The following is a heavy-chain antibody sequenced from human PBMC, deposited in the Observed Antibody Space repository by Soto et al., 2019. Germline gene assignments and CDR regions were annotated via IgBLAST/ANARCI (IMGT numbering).Heavy chain of an antibody. D-gene: IGHD3-3*01. V-gene: IGHV4-61*01. CDR1: DGSVSSGSYN. J-gene: IGHJ5*02. CDR3: ARRDFYDFLNWFDP. Sequence: SETLSLTCTVSDGSVSSGSYNWSWIRQPPGKGLEWIGYIYYSGSTNYNPSLKSRVTISVDTSKNQFSLKLSSVTAADTAVYYCARRDFYDFLNWFDPWGQGTLVTVSS. CDR2: IYYSGST.